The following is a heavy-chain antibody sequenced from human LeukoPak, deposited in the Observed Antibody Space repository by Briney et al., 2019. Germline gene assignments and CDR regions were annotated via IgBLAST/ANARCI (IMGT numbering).Heavy chain of an antibody. CDR3: VRCGYSSGWYRN. V-gene: IGHV3-53*01. CDR1: GFTVSSHY. Sequence: PGGSLRLSCAASGFTVSSHYMSWVRQAPGKGLEWVSVTDSGGSTSYADSVKGRFTISRDTSKNTLYLQMNGLRAEDTAVYYCVRCGYSSGWYRNWGQGTLVTVSS. D-gene: IGHD6-19*01. J-gene: IGHJ4*02. CDR2: TDSGGST.